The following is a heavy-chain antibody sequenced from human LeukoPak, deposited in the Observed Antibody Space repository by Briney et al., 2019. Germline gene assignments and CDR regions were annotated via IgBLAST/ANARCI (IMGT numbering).Heavy chain of an antibody. CDR2: INPDSGAT. Sequence: ASVKVSCKASGYTFTSYGISWVRQAPGQGLEWVGWINPDSGATNSAQKFQGRVSMTRDSSISTVFLDLNGLISDDTAVFYCARISRGRYHFDYWGQGTLVTVSS. CDR3: ARISRGRYHFDY. CDR1: GYTFTSYG. V-gene: IGHV1-2*02. J-gene: IGHJ4*02. D-gene: IGHD2-15*01.